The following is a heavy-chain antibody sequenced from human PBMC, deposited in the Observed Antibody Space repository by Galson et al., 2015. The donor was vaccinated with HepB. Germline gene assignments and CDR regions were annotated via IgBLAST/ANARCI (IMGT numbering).Heavy chain of an antibody. J-gene: IGHJ6*02. Sequence: QSGAEVKKPGESLKISCTGSGYSFTSYWIGWVRQMPGKGLEWMGIIYPGDSDTRYSPSFQGQVTISADKSISTAYLQWSSLKASDTAMYYCARTLGYCSSTSCYFDYYYYGMDVWGQGTTVTVSS. CDR1: GYSFTSYW. V-gene: IGHV5-51*01. CDR3: ARTLGYCSSTSCYFDYYYYGMDV. CDR2: IYPGDSDT. D-gene: IGHD2-2*01.